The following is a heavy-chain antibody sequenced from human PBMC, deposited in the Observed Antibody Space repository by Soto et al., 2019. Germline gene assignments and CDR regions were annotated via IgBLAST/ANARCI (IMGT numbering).Heavy chain of an antibody. CDR2: IIPILSTA. J-gene: IGHJ4*02. CDR3: ARDLSIVSVYSGYDAIDN. Sequence: QVQLVQSGAEVKKPGSSVKVSCKASGGTFSTSTFTWVRQAPGQGLEWMGRIIPILSTADYAHQFQGTVTITADEATSTVYMELISLRSQDTGVYYCARDLSIVSVYSGYDAIDNWGQGTLVTVSS. CDR1: GGTFSTST. V-gene: IGHV1-69*08. D-gene: IGHD5-12*01.